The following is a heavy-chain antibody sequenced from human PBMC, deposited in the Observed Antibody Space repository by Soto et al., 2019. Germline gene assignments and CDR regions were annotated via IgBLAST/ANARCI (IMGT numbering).Heavy chain of an antibody. Sequence: PVGSLRLSCAASGFTFSTYGFNWVRQAPGKGLEWVAVIWYDGNTKYYADSVKGRFTISRDNSKNTLYLQMNSLTAEDTAVYYCARPLVAPVAGPYYYGMDVWGQGTTVTVSS. J-gene: IGHJ6*02. CDR3: ARPLVAPVAGPYYYGMDV. V-gene: IGHV3-33*01. D-gene: IGHD6-19*01. CDR2: IWYDGNTK. CDR1: GFTFSTYG.